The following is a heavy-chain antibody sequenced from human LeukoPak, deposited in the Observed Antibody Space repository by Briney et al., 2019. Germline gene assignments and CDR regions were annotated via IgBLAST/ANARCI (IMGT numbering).Heavy chain of an antibody. V-gene: IGHV3-64*01. CDR3: ARGPPYYYDSSGYYDY. J-gene: IGHJ4*02. Sequence: GGSLRLSCAASGFTFSSYAMHWVRQAPGKGLEYVSAISSNGGSTYYANSVKGRFTISRDNSKNTLYLQMGSLRAEDMAVYYCARGPPYYYDSSGYYDYWGQGTLVTVSS. CDR1: GFTFSSYA. D-gene: IGHD3-22*01. CDR2: ISSNGGST.